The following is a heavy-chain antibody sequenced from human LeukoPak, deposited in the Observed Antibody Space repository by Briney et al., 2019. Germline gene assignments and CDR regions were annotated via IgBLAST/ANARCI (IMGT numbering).Heavy chain of an antibody. J-gene: IGHJ4*02. CDR2: FDPEDGET. V-gene: IGHV1-24*01. CDR1: GYTLTELS. CDR3: AIVGATRYYFDY. D-gene: IGHD1-26*01. Sequence: ASVKVSCKVSGYTLTELSMHWVRQAPGKGLEWMGGFDPEDGETIYAQKFQGRVTMTEDTSTDTAYMELSSLRSEDTAVYYCAIVGATRYYFDYWGQGTLVTVSS.